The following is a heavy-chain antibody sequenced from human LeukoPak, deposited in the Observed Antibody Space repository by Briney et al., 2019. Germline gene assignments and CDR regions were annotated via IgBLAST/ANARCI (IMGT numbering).Heavy chain of an antibody. CDR3: ASQPKGRDGYNPTGY. CDR1: GGTFSSYA. CDR2: IIPIFGTA. D-gene: IGHD5-24*01. J-gene: IGHJ4*02. V-gene: IGHV1-69*05. Sequence: ASVKVSCKASGGTFSSYAISWVRQAPGQGLEWMGGIIPIFGTANYAQKFQGRVTITTDESTSTAYMELSSLRSEDTAVYYCASQPKGRDGYNPTGYWSQGTLVTVSS.